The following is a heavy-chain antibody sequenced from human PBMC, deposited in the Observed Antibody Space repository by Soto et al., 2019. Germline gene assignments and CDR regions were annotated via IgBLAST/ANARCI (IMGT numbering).Heavy chain of an antibody. CDR3: ARHSPIGNNWNYFDY. V-gene: IGHV4-59*08. CDR1: GGSISSYH. J-gene: IGHJ4*02. CDR2: IYNSGST. Sequence: SETLSLTCTVSGGSISSYHWSWIRQPPGKGLEWIGYIYNSGSTNYKPSLKSRVTISGDTSKNQFSLKLTSVTAADTAVYYCARHSPIGNNWNYFDYWGQGTLVTVSS. D-gene: IGHD1-1*01.